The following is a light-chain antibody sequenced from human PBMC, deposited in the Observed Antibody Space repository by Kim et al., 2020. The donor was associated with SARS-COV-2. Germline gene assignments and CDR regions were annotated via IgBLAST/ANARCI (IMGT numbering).Light chain of an antibody. CDR3: QQSYSAPLT. Sequence: DIQMTQSPSSLSASVGDRVTITCRTSQSISSYLNWYQQKPGKAPKLLIYGASILQSGVPSRFSGSGSGTDFTLTISSLQPEDFATYYCQQSYSAPLTFGGGTKLEI. J-gene: IGKJ4*01. V-gene: IGKV1-39*01. CDR1: QSISSY. CDR2: GAS.